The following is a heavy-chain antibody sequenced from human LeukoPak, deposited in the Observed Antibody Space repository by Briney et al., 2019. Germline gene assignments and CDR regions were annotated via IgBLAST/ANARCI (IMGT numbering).Heavy chain of an antibody. D-gene: IGHD3-9*01. CDR1: GFTFDDYA. CDR3: AKVSNYDILTGYYYMAFDY. Sequence: GGSLRLSCAASGFTFDDYAMSWVRQAPGKGLEWVSAISGSGGSTYYADSVKGRFTISRDNSKNTLYLQMNSLRAEDTAVYYCAKVSNYDILTGYYYMAFDYWGQGTLVTVSS. CDR2: ISGSGGST. J-gene: IGHJ4*02. V-gene: IGHV3-23*01.